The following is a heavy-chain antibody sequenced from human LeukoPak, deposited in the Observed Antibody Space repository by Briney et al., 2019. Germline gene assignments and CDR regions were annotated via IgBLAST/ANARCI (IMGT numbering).Heavy chain of an antibody. D-gene: IGHD6-19*01. CDR2: IYDSGTT. CDR1: GFTVSSNN. J-gene: IGHJ4*02. V-gene: IGHV3-53*01. CDR3: AGRRSSGWYAY. Sequence: PGGSLRLSCATSGFTVSSNNMSWVRQAPGKGLEWVSVIYDSGTTYYADSVKGRFLIFRDTSKNTVDLQMNSLRVEDTAVYYCAGRRSSGWYAYWGQGTLVTVSS.